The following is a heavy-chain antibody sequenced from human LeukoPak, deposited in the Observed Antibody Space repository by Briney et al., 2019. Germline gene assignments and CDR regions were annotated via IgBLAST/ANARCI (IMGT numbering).Heavy chain of an antibody. CDR2: IIPIFGTA. V-gene: IGHV1-69*13. CDR1: GGTFISYA. CDR3: ARAGIEAYDAFDI. J-gene: IGHJ3*02. Sequence: SVKVSCKASGGTFISYAISWVRQAPGQGLEWMGGIIPIFGTANYAQKFQGRVTITADESTSTAYMELSSLRSEDTAVYYCARAGIEAYDAFDIWGQGTMVTVSS.